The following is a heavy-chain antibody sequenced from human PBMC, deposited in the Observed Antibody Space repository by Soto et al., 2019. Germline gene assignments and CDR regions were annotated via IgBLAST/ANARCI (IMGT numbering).Heavy chain of an antibody. Sequence: QVQLVQSGAEVKKPGASVKVSCKASGYTFRSYDINWVRQATGQGLEWMGGMNPDSGNTAYAQKFQGRVNMTRNTSISTAYMELSNLRSEDTAGYYCARGFRPRFYYGAGTNGFDPWGQGTLVTVSS. V-gene: IGHV1-8*01. CDR3: ARGFRPRFYYGAGTNGFDP. CDR2: MNPDSGNT. CDR1: GYTFRSYD. J-gene: IGHJ5*02. D-gene: IGHD3-10*01.